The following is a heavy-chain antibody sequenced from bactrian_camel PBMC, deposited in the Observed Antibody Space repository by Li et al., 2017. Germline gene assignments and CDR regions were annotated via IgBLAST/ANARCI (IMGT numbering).Heavy chain of an antibody. CDR2: ISSTGST. CDR3: AAGYDRLFGW. V-gene: IGHV3S60*01. CDR1: EYHRSSYC. Sequence: HVQLVESGGASVQAGGSLRPSCEVREYHRSSYCVGWFRQPPGNECELVSSISSTGSTYYAESAKGRFTISRDNAKNTVYLQMNSLKSEDTSLYYCAAGYDRLFGWWGQGTQVTVS. J-gene: IGHJ6*01. D-gene: IGHD4*01.